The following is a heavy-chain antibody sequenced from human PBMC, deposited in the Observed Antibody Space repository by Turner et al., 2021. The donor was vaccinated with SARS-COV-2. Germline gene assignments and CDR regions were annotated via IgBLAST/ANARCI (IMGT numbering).Heavy chain of an antibody. CDR2: FSAGGGST. CDR3: AKDLTFIVVNDVVDA. V-gene: IGHV3-23*04. J-gene: IGHJ6*02. Sequence: EVQLVESGGGLVQPGGSLRLSCAASGFTLSTYWMHWVRQAPGKGLERVSAFSAGGGSTYYADSVKGRFTISRDNSKNTLYLQMNSLRAEDTAVYYCAKDLTFIVVNDVVDAWGQGTTVTVSS. CDR1: GFTLSTYW. D-gene: IGHD2-2*01.